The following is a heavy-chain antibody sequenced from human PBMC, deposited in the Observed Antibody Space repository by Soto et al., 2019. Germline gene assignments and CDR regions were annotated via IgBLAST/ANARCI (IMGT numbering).Heavy chain of an antibody. CDR3: ARGLLADY. D-gene: IGHD3-10*01. CDR1: GGSISSYY. J-gene: IGHJ4*02. V-gene: IGHV4-59*01. Sequence: SETLSLTCTVSGGSISSYYWSWIRQPPGKGLEWIGYIYYSGSTNYNPSLKRRVTISVDTSKNQFSLKLSSVTAADTAVYYCARGLLADYWGQGALVTVSS. CDR2: IYYSGST.